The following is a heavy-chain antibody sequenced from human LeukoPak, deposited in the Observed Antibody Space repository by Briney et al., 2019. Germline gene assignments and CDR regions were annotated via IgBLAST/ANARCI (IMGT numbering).Heavy chain of an antibody. CDR2: IYYSGST. Sequence: SETLSLTCTVSGGSISSYYWSWIRQPPGKGLEWIGYIYYSGSTNHNPSLKSRVTISVDTSKNQFSLKLSSVTAADTAVYYCARSYGGGFDYWGQGTLVTVSS. CDR1: GGSISSYY. J-gene: IGHJ4*02. D-gene: IGHD1-26*01. V-gene: IGHV4-59*08. CDR3: ARSYGGGFDY.